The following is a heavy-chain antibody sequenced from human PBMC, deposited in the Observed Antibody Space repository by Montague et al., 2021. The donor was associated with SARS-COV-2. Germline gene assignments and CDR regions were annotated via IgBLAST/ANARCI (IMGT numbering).Heavy chain of an antibody. CDR1: GGSFSGYY. J-gene: IGHJ6*03. V-gene: IGHV4-34*01. Sequence: SETLSLTCAVSGGSFSGYYWTWIRRRPGKGLEWMGEINNSGSTSYSPYFKVRVTISVDTSKNQFAVKLTSLTAADTGVYYCARGVSGSASGGWFPVALFDFYHDMDVWSKGTTVTVS. D-gene: IGHD6-13*01. CDR3: ARGVSGSASGGWFPVALFDFYHDMDV. CDR2: INNSGST.